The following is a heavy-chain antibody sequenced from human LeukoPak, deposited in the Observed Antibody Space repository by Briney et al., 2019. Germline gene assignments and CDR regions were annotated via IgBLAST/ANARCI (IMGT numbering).Heavy chain of an antibody. V-gene: IGHV4-59*01. J-gene: IGHJ5*02. CDR3: ARVPRIEAGATGDWFDP. CDR1: GGSISSYY. CDR2: IYYSGST. Sequence: PSETLSPTCTVSGGSISSYYWSWIRQPPGKGLEWIGFIYYSGSTNYNPSLKSRVTISVDTSKNQFFLNLRSVTAADTAVYYCARVPRIEAGATGDWFDPWGQGTVVTVSS. D-gene: IGHD6-13*01.